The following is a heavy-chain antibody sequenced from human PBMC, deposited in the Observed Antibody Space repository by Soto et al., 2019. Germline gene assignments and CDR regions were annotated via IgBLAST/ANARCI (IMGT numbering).Heavy chain of an antibody. Sequence: RASVKVSCKASGYTFTGYYMHWVRQAPGQGLEWMGWINPNSGGTNYAQKFQGRVTMTRDTSISTAYMELSRLRSDDTAVYYCARDRRIQLWLFDYWGQGTLVTVSS. V-gene: IGHV1-2*02. CDR2: INPNSGGT. CDR3: ARDRRIQLWLFDY. CDR1: GYTFTGYY. J-gene: IGHJ4*02. D-gene: IGHD5-18*01.